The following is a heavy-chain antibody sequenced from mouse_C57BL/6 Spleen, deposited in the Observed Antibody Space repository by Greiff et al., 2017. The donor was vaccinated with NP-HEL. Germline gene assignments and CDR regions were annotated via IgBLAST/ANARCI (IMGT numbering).Heavy chain of an antibody. V-gene: IGHV1-55*01. CDR2: IYPGSGST. Sequence: QVQLQQPGAELVKPGASVKMSCKASGYTFTSYWITWVKQRPGQGLEWIGDIYPGSGSTNYNEKFKSKATLTVDTSSSTAYMQLSSLTSEDSAVYYCARRGTTMAFFDYWGQGTTLTVSS. CDR3: ARRGTTMAFFDY. CDR1: GYTFTSYW. D-gene: IGHD2-1*01. J-gene: IGHJ2*01.